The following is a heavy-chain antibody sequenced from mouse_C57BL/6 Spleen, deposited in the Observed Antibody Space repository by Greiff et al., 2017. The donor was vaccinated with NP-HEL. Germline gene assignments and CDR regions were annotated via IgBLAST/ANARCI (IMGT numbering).Heavy chain of an antibody. V-gene: IGHV5-4*01. CDR1: GFTFSSYA. CDR2: ISDGGSYT. D-gene: IGHD3-2*02. CDR3: ARDGSIDSSGYDY. J-gene: IGHJ2*01. Sequence: EVQGVESGGGLVKPGGSLKLSCAASGFTFSSYAMSWVRQTPEKRLEWVATISDGGSYTYYPDNVKGRFTISRDNAKNNLYLQMSHLKSEDTAMYYCARDGSIDSSGYDYWGQGTTLTVSS.